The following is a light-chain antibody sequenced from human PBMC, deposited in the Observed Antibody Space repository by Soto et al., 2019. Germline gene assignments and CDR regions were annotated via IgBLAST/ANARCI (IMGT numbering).Light chain of an antibody. Sequence: QAVVTQETSMSVSPGGTVTLTCGSSTGAVTSGHYPYWFQQKPGQAPRTLIYDTSNKQSWTPARFSGSLLGGKAALTLSGTQPEDEADYYCLLPYCDAWVFGGGTKVTVL. V-gene: IGLV7-46*01. CDR2: DTS. CDR1: TGAVTSGHY. CDR3: LLPYCDAWV. J-gene: IGLJ3*02.